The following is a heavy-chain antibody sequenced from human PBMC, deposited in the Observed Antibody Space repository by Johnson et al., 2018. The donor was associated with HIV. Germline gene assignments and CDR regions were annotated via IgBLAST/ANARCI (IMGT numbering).Heavy chain of an antibody. Sequence: VQLVESGGGVVQPGRSLRLSCAASGFTFSSYAMHWVRQAPAKGLEWVAVISYDGSNKYYADSVKGRLTISRDNSKNTLYLQMNSLRAEDTAVYYCAKDLFTEREDDVFDIWGQGTMVTVSS. V-gene: IGHV3-30*04. CDR2: ISYDGSNK. J-gene: IGHJ3*02. CDR1: GFTFSSYA. D-gene: IGHD1-26*01. CDR3: AKDLFTEREDDVFDI.